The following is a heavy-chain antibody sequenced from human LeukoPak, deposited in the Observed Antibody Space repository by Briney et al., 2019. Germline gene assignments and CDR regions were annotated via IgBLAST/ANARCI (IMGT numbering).Heavy chain of an antibody. CDR3: ARGSVQGWFDP. V-gene: IGHV3-21*01. CDR1: GFTFSSYI. Sequence: GGSLRLSCAASGFTFSSYIMNWVRQAPGKGLEWVSSISGFGRYMYYSDSVKGRFTISRDNAKNSMYLQMNSLRAEDTAVYYCARGSVQGWFDPWGQGTLVTVSS. J-gene: IGHJ5*02. CDR2: ISGFGRYM.